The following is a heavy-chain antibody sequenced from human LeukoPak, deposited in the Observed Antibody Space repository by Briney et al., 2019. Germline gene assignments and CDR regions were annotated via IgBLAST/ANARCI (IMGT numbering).Heavy chain of an antibody. J-gene: IGHJ4*02. Sequence: SETLSLTCTVSGGSITSGGVYWGWIRQHPGKGLEWLGAIYTSGETNNNAAHKSRVEISLDTSRDPFSLRLASVTAADTAVYFCARATTVSGLFDYWGQGTLVTVPS. D-gene: IGHD1-1*01. CDR3: ARATTVSGLFDY. V-gene: IGHV4-31*03. CDR2: IYTSGET. CDR1: GGSITSGGVY.